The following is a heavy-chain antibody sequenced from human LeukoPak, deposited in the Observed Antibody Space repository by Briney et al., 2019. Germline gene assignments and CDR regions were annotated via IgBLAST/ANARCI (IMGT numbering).Heavy chain of an antibody. D-gene: IGHD3-3*01. CDR2: IYTSGST. Sequence: SETVSLTCTVSGGSISSYYWSWIRQPAGKGLEWIGRIYTSGSTNYNPSLMSRVTMSVDTSKNQFSLKLSSVTVADTAVYYCARGVATYDFWNGYVWGQGTLVTVSS. CDR3: ARGVATYDFWNGYV. CDR1: GGSISSYY. J-gene: IGHJ4*02. V-gene: IGHV4-4*07.